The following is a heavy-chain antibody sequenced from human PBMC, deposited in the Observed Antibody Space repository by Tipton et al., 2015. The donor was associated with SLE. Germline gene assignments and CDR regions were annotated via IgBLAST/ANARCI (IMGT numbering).Heavy chain of an antibody. V-gene: IGHV4-34*01. CDR3: ARGSVVADDY. CDR1: GESFSGYY. J-gene: IGHJ4*02. D-gene: IGHD2-15*01. Sequence: TLSLTCAVYGESFSGYYWSWIRQPPGKGLEWIGEINHSGSTNYNPSLKSRVTISVDTSKNQLSLKLTSVTAADTAVYYCARGSVVADDYWGQGTLVTVSS. CDR2: INHSGST.